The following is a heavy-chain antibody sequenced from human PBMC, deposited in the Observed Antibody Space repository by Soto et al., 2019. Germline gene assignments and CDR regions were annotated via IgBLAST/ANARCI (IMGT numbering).Heavy chain of an antibody. J-gene: IGHJ4*02. V-gene: IGHV3-48*03. CDR3: ARAGVY. D-gene: IGHD2-8*01. CDR2: ISSSGTTV. Sequence: XGSLGLSCAASGFTFSRYEMNGIRQAPGKGLEWVSYISSSGTTVHYADSVKGRFTISRDNAKNSLFLQMNSLRAEDTALYYCARAGVYWGQGTLVTVS. CDR1: GFTFSRYE.